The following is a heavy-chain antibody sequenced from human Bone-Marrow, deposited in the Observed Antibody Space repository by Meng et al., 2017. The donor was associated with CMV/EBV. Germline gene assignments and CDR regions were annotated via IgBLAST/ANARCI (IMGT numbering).Heavy chain of an antibody. J-gene: IGHJ4*02. D-gene: IGHD3-10*01. CDR2: INHSGST. CDR3: ARGQYYYGSGSYYTF. CDR1: GGSFSGYY. V-gene: IGHV4-34*01. Sequence: SEPLSLTCAVDGGSFSGYYWSWIRQPPGKGLEWIGEINHSGSTNYNPSLKSRVTISVDTSKNQFSLKLSSVTAADTAVYYCARGQYYYGSGSYYTFWGQGTLVTVSS.